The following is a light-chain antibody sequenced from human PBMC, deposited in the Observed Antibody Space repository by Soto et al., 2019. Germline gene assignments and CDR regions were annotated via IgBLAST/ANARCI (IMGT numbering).Light chain of an antibody. CDR3: AAWDDSLRGVV. CDR2: RNN. Sequence: QSALTQPPSASGTPVQRVTISCSGSSSNIGSNYVYWYQQLPGTAPKLLIYRNNQRPSGVPDRFSGSKSGTSASLAISGLRSEDEANYYCAAWDDSLRGVVFGGGTKVTV. J-gene: IGLJ3*02. V-gene: IGLV1-47*01. CDR1: SSNIGSNY.